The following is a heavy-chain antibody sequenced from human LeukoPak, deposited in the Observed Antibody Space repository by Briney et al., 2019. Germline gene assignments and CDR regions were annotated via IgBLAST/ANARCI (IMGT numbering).Heavy chain of an antibody. D-gene: IGHD2-8*01. CDR2: IYYSGST. Sequence: SETLSLTCTVSGGSVSSGSYYWSWIRQPPGKGLEWIGYIYYSGSTNYKPSLKSRVTISVDTSKNQFSLKLSSVTAADTAVYYCARDKVLDYYYGMDVWGQGTTVTVSS. CDR3: ARDKVLDYYYGMDV. CDR1: GGSVSSGSYY. J-gene: IGHJ6*02. V-gene: IGHV4-61*01.